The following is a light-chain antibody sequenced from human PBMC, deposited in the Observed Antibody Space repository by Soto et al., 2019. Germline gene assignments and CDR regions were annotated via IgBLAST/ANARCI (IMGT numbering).Light chain of an antibody. J-gene: IGKJ1*01. V-gene: IGKV3-20*01. CDR3: QQWGSSSWT. CDR2: GAS. CDR1: QSVSSTY. Sequence: EIVLTQSPGTLSLSPGERATLSYRASQSVSSTYLAWYQQKPGQAPRLLIYGASTRATGIPDRFSGSGSGTDFTLTISRLEPEDFAVYYCQQWGSSSWTFGQGTKVDIK.